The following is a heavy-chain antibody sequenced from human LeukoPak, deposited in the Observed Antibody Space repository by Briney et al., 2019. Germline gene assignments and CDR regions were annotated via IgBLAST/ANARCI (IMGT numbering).Heavy chain of an antibody. CDR3: ARGLIRWRPFDP. CDR2: IYYSGST. J-gene: IGHJ5*02. Sequence: SETLSLTCTVSGGSVSSGSYYWSWIRQPPGKGLEWIGYIYYSGSTNYNPSLKSRVTISVNTSKNQFSLKLSSVTAADTAVYYCARGLIRWRPFDPWGQGTLVTVSS. CDR1: GGSVSSGSYY. D-gene: IGHD4-23*01. V-gene: IGHV4-61*01.